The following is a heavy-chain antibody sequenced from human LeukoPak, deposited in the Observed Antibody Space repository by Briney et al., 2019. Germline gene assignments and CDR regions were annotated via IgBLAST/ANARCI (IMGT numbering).Heavy chain of an antibody. V-gene: IGHV4-59*01. CDR2: IYYSGST. Sequence: SETLSLTCTVSGGSISSYYWGWIRQPPGKGLEWIGYIYYSGSTNYNPSLKSRVTISVDTSKNQFSLKLSSVTAADTAVYYCARARDYYDSTADFDYWGQGTLVTVSS. CDR3: ARARDYYDSTADFDY. J-gene: IGHJ4*02. D-gene: IGHD3-22*01. CDR1: GGSISSYY.